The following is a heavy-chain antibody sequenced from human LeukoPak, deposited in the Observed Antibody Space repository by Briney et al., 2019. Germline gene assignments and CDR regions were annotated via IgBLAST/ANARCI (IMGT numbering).Heavy chain of an antibody. CDR1: GGSVSTYY. J-gene: IGHJ4*02. V-gene: IGHV4-59*08. D-gene: IGHD3-9*01. CDR2: IYYSGTT. Sequence: PSETLSLTCTVSGGSVSTYYWNWIRQPPGKGLEWIGYIYYSGTTNYNPSLKSRVTMSVDTSKNQFSLKLRSVTAADTAVYYCARLKFDVLTGYYEALDYWGQGTLVTVSS. CDR3: ARLKFDVLTGYYEALDY.